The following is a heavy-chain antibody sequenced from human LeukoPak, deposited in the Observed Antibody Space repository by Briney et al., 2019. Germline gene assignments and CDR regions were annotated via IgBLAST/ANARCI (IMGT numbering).Heavy chain of an antibody. J-gene: IGHJ4*02. V-gene: IGHV3-74*01. CDR1: GFTFSSYW. D-gene: IGHD1-1*01. Sequence: PGGSLRLSCAASGFTFSSYWMHWVRQAPGKGLVWVSRINSDGSSTSYADSVKGRFTISRDNAKNTLYLQMNSLRAEDTAVYYCARVQRAWARHGTRYWGQGTLVTVSS. CDR3: ARVQRAWARHGTRY. CDR2: INSDGSST.